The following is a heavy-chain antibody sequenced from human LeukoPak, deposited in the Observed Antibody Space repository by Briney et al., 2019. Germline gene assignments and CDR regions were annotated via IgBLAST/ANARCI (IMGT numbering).Heavy chain of an antibody. CDR2: IKTKRERGTT. V-gene: IGHV3-15*01. CDR3: TTTRS. J-gene: IGHJ1*01. Sequence: GGSLRLSCAASGFTFSDAWMTWVRQPPGKGLEWVGRIKTKRERGTTDYAAPVKGRFTFSRDDSKNTLYLQMNSLKTEDTAVYYCTTTRSWGQGIPVTVSS. CDR1: GFTFSDAW.